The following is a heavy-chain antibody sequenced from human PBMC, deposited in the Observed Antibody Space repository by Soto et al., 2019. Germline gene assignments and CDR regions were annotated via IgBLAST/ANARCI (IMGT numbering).Heavy chain of an antibody. J-gene: IGHJ2*01. CDR1: GFTFSSYA. V-gene: IGHV3-23*01. Sequence: EVQLLESGGGLVQPGGSLRLSCAASGFTFSSYAMSWVRQAPGRGLEWVSAIIVSGGSTYYADSVKGRFTISRDNSKSTLCLRMNSLRAEDTAVYYCAKRTAGLFFDFWGRGTLVTVSS. CDR2: IIVSGGST. CDR3: AKRTAGLFFDF. D-gene: IGHD3-16*01.